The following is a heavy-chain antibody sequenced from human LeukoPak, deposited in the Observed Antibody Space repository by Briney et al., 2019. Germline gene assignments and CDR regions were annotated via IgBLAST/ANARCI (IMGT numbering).Heavy chain of an antibody. V-gene: IGHV1-46*01. CDR3: ASGREYCSGGSCYSSDDAFDI. CDR2: LNPSGGST. J-gene: IGHJ3*02. Sequence: GASVKVSCKASGYSLTTFYIHWLRQAPGQGLEWMGILNPSGGSTTYAQKFQGRVTMTRDTSASTVYMELSRLRSDDTAVYYCASGREYCSGGSCYSSDDAFDIWGQGTMVTVSS. CDR1: GYSLTTFY. D-gene: IGHD2-15*01.